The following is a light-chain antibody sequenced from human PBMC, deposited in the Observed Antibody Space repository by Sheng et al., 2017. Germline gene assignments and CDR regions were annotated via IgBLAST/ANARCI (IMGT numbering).Light chain of an antibody. J-gene: IGKJ2*03. Sequence: ETLMTQSPATLSVSPGESATLSCRASQSVSTNLAWYQQLPGQAPRLLIFDASTRAAGVPVRFTGSGSGTEFTLTISNLQSEDFAVYFCQQYKDWPPRSFGQGTKLEIK. V-gene: IGKV3-15*01. CDR1: QSVSTN. CDR3: QQYKDWPPRS. CDR2: DAS.